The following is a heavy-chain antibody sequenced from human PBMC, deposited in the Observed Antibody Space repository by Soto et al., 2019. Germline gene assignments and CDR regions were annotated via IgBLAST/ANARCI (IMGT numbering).Heavy chain of an antibody. Sequence: PSETLSLTCTVSGGSISSYYWSWIRQPPGKGLEWIGYIYYSGSTNYNPSLKSRVTISVDTSKNQFSLKLSSVTAADTAVYYCARRIVARETFDYWGQGTLVTVSS. CDR2: IYYSGST. CDR1: GGSISSYY. V-gene: IGHV4-59*12. J-gene: IGHJ4*02. D-gene: IGHD5-12*01. CDR3: ARRIVARETFDY.